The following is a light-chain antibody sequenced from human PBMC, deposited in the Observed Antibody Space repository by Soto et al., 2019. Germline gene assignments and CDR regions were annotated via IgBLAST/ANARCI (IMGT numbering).Light chain of an antibody. J-gene: IGKJ1*01. CDR2: AAS. V-gene: IGKV1-9*01. Sequence: DIQLAQSPSVLSAAVGYRVTITCRASQAINTYLAWYQHKPGKAPNLLIYAASSLESGVPSRFSGTGSGTESTLTISSLQPDDFETYYCQHYNSYSEAFGQGTKVDIK. CDR1: QAINTY. CDR3: QHYNSYSEA.